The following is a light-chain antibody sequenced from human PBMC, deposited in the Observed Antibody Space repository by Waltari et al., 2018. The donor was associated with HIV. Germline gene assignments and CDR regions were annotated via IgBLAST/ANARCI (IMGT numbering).Light chain of an antibody. CDR3: SSYAGSNNYV. J-gene: IGLJ1*01. CDR1: SSDVGRYNY. V-gene: IGLV2-8*01. CDR2: EVS. Sequence: QSALTQPPSASGSPGQSVTISCTGTSSDVGRYNYVSWYEQHPGKAPKLMIYEVSKRPSGVPDRFPGSKSGNTASLTVSGLQAEDEADYYCSSYAGSNNYVFGTGTKVTVL.